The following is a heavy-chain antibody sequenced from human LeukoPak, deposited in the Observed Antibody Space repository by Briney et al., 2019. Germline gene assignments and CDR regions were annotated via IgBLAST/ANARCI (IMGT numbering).Heavy chain of an antibody. CDR3: AKNPLFVWGSYRSTYYFDY. CDR2: ISGSGGST. Sequence: GGSLRLSCAASGFTFSSYAMSWVRQAPGKGLEWVSAISGSGGSTYYADSVKGRFTISRDNSKNTLYLQMNSLRAEDTAVYYCAKNPLFVWGSYRSTYYFDYWGQRTLVTVSS. V-gene: IGHV3-23*01. J-gene: IGHJ4*02. D-gene: IGHD3-16*02. CDR1: GFTFSSYA.